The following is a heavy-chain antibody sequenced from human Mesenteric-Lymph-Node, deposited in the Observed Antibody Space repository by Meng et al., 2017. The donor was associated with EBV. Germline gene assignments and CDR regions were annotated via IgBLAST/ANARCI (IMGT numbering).Heavy chain of an antibody. V-gene: IGHV4-34*01. CDR2: INYRGST. CDR1: GGSFSGYY. CDR3: ARGVNPAY. Sequence: QVQLQQWGAGLFKPSEPLSLTCAVYGGSFSGYYWTWIRQPPGKGLEWVGEINYRGSTNYNPSLKSRVTISVDTSKSQLYLKLSSVTAADTAVYYCARGVNPAYWGQGTLVTVSS. J-gene: IGHJ4*02. D-gene: IGHD2-2*01.